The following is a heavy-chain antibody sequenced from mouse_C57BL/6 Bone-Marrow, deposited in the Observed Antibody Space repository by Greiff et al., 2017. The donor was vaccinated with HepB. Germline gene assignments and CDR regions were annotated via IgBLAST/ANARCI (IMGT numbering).Heavy chain of an antibody. D-gene: IGHD1-1*01. J-gene: IGHJ2*01. V-gene: IGHV5-12*01. CDR2: ISNGGGST. CDR1: GFTFSDYY. Sequence: EVKLLESGGGLVQPGGSLKLSCAASGFTFSDYYMYWVRQTPEKRLEWVAYISNGGGSTYYPETVKGRFTISRDNAKNTLYLQMSRLKSEDTAMYYCARLGSNYYGSSYDFDYWGQGTTLTVSS. CDR3: ARLGSNYYGSSYDFDY.